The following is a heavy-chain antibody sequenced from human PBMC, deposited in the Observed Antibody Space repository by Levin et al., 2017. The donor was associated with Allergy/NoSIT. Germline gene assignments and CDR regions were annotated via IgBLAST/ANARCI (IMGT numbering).Heavy chain of an antibody. D-gene: IGHD2-15*01. CDR1: GGSISSGGYY. J-gene: IGHJ4*02. CDR3: ARTTDSGVAALFDY. CDR2: IYYSGST. Sequence: SETLSLTCTVSGGSISSGGYYWSWIRQHPGKGLEWIGYIYYSGSTYYNPSLKSRLTISVDTSENQFSLKLSSVTAADTAVYYCARTTDSGVAALFDYWGQGTLVTVSS. V-gene: IGHV4-31*03.